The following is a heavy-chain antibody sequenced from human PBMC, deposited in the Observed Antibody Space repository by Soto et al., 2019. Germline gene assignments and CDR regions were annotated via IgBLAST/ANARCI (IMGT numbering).Heavy chain of an antibody. V-gene: IGHV4-39*01. D-gene: IGHD3-22*01. CDR3: ARQGRNTKIVILRHYATDF. CDR2: ILYSGDT. J-gene: IGHJ6*02. Sequence: SETLSLTCSVSSGSISSNSYLWGWIRQPPGKGLEWIGAILYSGDTYYSESLKSRVTMSVDTAKNQFSLKLNSVTAADTAVYYCARQGRNTKIVILRHYATDFWGQGTAVTVSS. CDR1: SGSISSNSYL.